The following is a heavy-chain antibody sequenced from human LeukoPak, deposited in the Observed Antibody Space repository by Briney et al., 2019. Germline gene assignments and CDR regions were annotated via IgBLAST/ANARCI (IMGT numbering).Heavy chain of an antibody. CDR3: ARFSWGCSTASCYLTN. CDR1: GGSLSGHY. V-gene: IGHV4-59*11. CDR2: IYYTGTT. Sequence: SETLSLTCTVGGGSLSGHYWGWIRQPPGKGLELVGHIYYTGTTFYNPSLNSRVTITLDTSRNQFSLRLTSVIAADTAVYYCARFSWGCSTASCYLTNWGQGALVTVSA. J-gene: IGHJ4*02. D-gene: IGHD2-2*01.